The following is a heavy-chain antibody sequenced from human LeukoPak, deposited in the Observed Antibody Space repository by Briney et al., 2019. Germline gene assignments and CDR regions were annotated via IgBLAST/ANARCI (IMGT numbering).Heavy chain of an antibody. CDR3: ARVNYHDSGGYYGWFDP. D-gene: IGHD3-22*01. Sequence: TETLSLTCTVSGGSISSSNYYWGWIRQPPGKGLEWIVSIYYSGSTYYNPSLKSRVTTSVDPSKNQVSLKLTSVTAADTAVYYCARVNYHDSGGYYGWFDPWGQGTLVTVSS. V-gene: IGHV4-39*07. CDR2: IYYSGST. J-gene: IGHJ5*02. CDR1: GGSISSSNYY.